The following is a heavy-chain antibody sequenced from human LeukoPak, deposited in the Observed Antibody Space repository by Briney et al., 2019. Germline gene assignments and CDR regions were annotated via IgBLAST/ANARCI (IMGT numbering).Heavy chain of an antibody. J-gene: IGHJ5*02. V-gene: IGHV4-61*02. CDR1: AGSISSGSYY. D-gene: IGHD3-22*01. Sequence: SETLSLSCTVSAGSISSGSYYWSWIRQPAGKGLEWIGRIYTSGSTNYNPSLKSRVTISVDTSKNQFSLRLSSVTAADTAVYYCARVRYYDSSSFDPWGQGTLVTVSS. CDR2: IYTSGST. CDR3: ARVRYYDSSSFDP.